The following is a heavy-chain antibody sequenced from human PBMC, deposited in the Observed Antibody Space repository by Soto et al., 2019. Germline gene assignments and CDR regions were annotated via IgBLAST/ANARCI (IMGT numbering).Heavy chain of an antibody. CDR2: IYPGDSDT. D-gene: IGHD3-22*01. Sequence: GPSLKLSCTRSGYNFTRDWIGWVLQVPGKGVELMGIIYPGDSDTRYSPSFEAHVTISADKSTSTAFLQWSSLKASDTAMYYCATADVYDFENSTYYRDAFDMWGQGTRVTVSS. CDR3: ATADVYDFENSTYYRDAFDM. CDR1: GYNFTRDW. J-gene: IGHJ3*02. V-gene: IGHV5-51*01.